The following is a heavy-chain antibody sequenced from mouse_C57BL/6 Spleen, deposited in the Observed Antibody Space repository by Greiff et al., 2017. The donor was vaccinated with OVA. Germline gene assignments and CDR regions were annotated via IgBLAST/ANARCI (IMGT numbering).Heavy chain of an antibody. J-gene: IGHJ4*01. V-gene: IGHV10-1*01. D-gene: IGHD1-1*01. CDR2: IRSKSNNYAT. CDR3: VRHDGTGGMGY. Sequence: EVKVVESGGGLVQPKGSLKLSCAASGFSFNTYAMNWVRQAPGKGLEWVARIRSKSNNYATYYADSVKDRFTISRDDSESMLYLQMNNLKTEDTAMYYCVRHDGTGGMGYWGQGTSVTVSS. CDR1: GFSFNTYA.